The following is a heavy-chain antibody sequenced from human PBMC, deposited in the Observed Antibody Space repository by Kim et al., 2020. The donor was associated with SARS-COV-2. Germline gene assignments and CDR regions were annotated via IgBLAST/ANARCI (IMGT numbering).Heavy chain of an antibody. CDR2: IYYSGST. V-gene: IGHV4-39*01. D-gene: IGHD1-26*01. CDR1: GGSISSSSYY. Sequence: SETLSLTCTVSGGSISSSSYYWGWIRQPPGKGLEWIGSIYYSGSTYYNPSLKSRVTISVDTSKNQFSLKLSSVTAADTAVYYCASPVVGAKTWFDPWGQGTLVTVSS. CDR3: ASPVVGAKTWFDP. J-gene: IGHJ5*02.